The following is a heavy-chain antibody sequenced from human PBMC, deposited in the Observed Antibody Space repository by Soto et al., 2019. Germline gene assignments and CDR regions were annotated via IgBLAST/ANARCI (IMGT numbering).Heavy chain of an antibody. Sequence: GGSLRLSCAASGFTFSSYSMNWVRQAPGKGLEWVSYISSSSSTIYYADSVKGRFTISRDNAKNSLYQQMNSLRAEDTAVYYCARGRARGYSYGSVYWGQGTLVTVSS. V-gene: IGHV3-48*04. D-gene: IGHD5-18*01. CDR3: ARGRARGYSYGSVY. CDR1: GFTFSSYS. J-gene: IGHJ4*02. CDR2: ISSSSSTI.